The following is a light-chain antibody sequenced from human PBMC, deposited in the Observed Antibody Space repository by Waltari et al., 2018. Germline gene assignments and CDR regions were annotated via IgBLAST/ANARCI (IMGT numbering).Light chain of an antibody. J-gene: IGKJ1*01. CDR1: QSILSSSNNRNF. CDR2: WAA. Sequence: DIVMTQSPNSRAVSLGERATISCKSSQSILSSSNNRNFLSWYQQKPGQPPKLLIYWAATQESGVPDRFRGSASGTDVALSISSLQAEDVAVKYSQQYYSDKTFGQGTNVEIK. V-gene: IGKV4-1*01. CDR3: QQYYSDKT.